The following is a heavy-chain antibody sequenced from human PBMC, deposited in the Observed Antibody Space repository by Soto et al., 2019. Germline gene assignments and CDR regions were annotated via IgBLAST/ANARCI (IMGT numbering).Heavy chain of an antibody. D-gene: IGHD6-13*01. CDR3: VKDESINWYSGHFRH. CDR1: GFTFDDYA. V-gene: IGHV3-9*01. CDR2: INWNSGSI. Sequence: LRLSCAASGFTFDDYAMHWVRQVPGKGLEWVSGINWNSGSIGYGDSVKGRFAISRDNAENSLHLQMNSLSAEDTAFYYCVKDESINWYSGHFRHWGQGTLVTVSS. J-gene: IGHJ1*01.